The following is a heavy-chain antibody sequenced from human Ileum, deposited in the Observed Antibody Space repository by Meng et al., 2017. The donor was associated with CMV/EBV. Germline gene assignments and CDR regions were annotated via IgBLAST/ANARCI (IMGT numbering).Heavy chain of an antibody. Sequence: GGSLRLSCAASGFTFSDYWLHWVRQAPGKGLVWVSRIDYDGSSATYADSVEGRFTISRDNAKNTLYLQMNSLTAEDTAVYYCARVATLSTIPWFDPWGQGTLVTVSS. CDR2: IDYDGSSA. CDR3: ARVATLSTIPWFDP. J-gene: IGHJ5*02. V-gene: IGHV3-74*01. CDR1: GFTFSDYW. D-gene: IGHD3-3*01.